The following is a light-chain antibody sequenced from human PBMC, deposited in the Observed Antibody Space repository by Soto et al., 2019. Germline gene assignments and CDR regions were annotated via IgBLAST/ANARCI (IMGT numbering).Light chain of an antibody. CDR3: QQFVNALWT. CDR1: QSVSGSY. Sequence: EIVLTQSPGTLSLSPGERATLSCRASQSVSGSYLAWYQQKPGQAPRLLIYGASSRATGIPDRFSGSGSGTDFTLTISRLEPEDFAVYYCQQFVNALWTFGQGTKVEIK. V-gene: IGKV3-20*01. J-gene: IGKJ1*01. CDR2: GAS.